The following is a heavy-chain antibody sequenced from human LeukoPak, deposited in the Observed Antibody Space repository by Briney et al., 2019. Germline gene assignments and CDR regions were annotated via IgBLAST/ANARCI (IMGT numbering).Heavy chain of an antibody. CDR3: ARDSELTATSNYLGY. CDR2: IIPIFGTA. CDR1: GGTFSSYA. D-gene: IGHD2-21*02. J-gene: IGHJ4*02. Sequence: SVKVSCKASGGTFSSYAITWVRQAPGQGLEWMGGIIPIFGTANYAQKFQGRVTITADESTSTAYLELSSLRSEDTALYYCARDSELTATSNYLGYWGQGTLVTVSS. V-gene: IGHV1-69*13.